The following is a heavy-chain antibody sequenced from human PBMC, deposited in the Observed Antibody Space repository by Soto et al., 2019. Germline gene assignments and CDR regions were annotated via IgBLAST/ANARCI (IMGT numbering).Heavy chain of an antibody. CDR2: INDSGGIT. V-gene: IGHV3-23*01. D-gene: IGHD5-12*01. Sequence: GGSLRLSCAASGFTFSRYAMSWVRQAPGKGLEWVSVINDSGGITYYADSVKGRFTISRDNSRNTLYLQMNSLRAEDTAVYYCAKDPHRGYDPYFAACGQGTLVTVSS. CDR1: GFTFSRYA. CDR3: AKDPHRGYDPYFAA. J-gene: IGHJ4*02.